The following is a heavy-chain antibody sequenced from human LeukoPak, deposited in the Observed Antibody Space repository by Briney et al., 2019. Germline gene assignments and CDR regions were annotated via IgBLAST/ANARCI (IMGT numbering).Heavy chain of an antibody. CDR2: INTGNGDT. CDR3: ARSAPSPRWPPGLDS. J-gene: IGHJ4*02. CDR1: GYTFTSYP. V-gene: IGHV1-3*04. D-gene: IGHD4-23*01. Sequence: GASVKVSCKASGYTFTSYPMHWVLQAPGQRLEWMGCINTGNGDTRFSQKFQGRVTITRDTSANTVYMELSSLRSEDTAVYYCARSAPSPRWPPGLDSWGQGTLVTVSS.